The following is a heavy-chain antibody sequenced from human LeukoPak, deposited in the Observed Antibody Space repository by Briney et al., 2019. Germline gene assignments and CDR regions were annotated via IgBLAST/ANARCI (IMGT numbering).Heavy chain of an antibody. CDR2: IKPDGSEK. CDR3: TSDLNHDSGG. J-gene: IGHJ4*02. D-gene: IGHD3-22*01. Sequence: ETLSLTCSVSGSSIGRHYWTWVRQAPGKGLECVANIKPDGSEKYYVDSVKGRFTVSRDNAKNSLYLQMNSLRVEDTAIYYCTSDLNHDSGGWGQGTLVTVSS. V-gene: IGHV3-7*01. CDR1: GSSIGRHY.